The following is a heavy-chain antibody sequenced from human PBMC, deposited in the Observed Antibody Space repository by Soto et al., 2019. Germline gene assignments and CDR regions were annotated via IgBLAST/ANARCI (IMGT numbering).Heavy chain of an antibody. CDR3: ARQHYDSSGPRRRAFDI. D-gene: IGHD3-22*01. J-gene: IGHJ3*02. CDR1: GYSFAKYW. CDR2: IDPSDSYT. V-gene: IGHV5-10-1*01. Sequence: EVQLVQSGAEVKKPGESLRISCKGSGYSFAKYWITWVRQMPGKGLEWMGRIDPSDSYTNYSPSFQGHVTISADKSISTAYLQWSSLKASDTAMYYCARQHYDSSGPRRRAFDIWGQGTMVTVSS.